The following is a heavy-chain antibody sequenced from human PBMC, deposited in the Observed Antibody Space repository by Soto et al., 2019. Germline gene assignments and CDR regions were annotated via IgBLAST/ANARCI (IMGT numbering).Heavy chain of an antibody. CDR2: INPKTGDT. Sequence: GSPVKVSCKSFGYTKTGVYRHWLSKAHRQGPEWMGWINPKTGDTDSAQKFQGRITMTRDTSISTAYMELTSLTSDDTAIYYCATPTGRILGSSCADWGQGTLVTVSS. CDR3: ATPTGRILGSSCAD. J-gene: IGHJ4*02. V-gene: IGHV1-2*02. D-gene: IGHD1-26*01. CDR1: GYTKTGVY.